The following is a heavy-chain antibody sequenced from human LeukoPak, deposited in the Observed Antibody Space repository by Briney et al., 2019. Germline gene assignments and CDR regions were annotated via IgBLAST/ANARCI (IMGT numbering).Heavy chain of an antibody. D-gene: IGHD3-22*01. Sequence: GGSLRLSCSASGFTFTTYAMTWVRQPPGKGLEWVSGISGTGDTTSYADSVKGRFTISRDNSKYTLFLQMNSLRAEDTAIYYCAKASAFYFDTSGYPIPHYYDFWGQGTLVTVSA. CDR2: ISGTGDTT. CDR1: GFTFTTYA. J-gene: IGHJ4*02. V-gene: IGHV3-23*01. CDR3: AKASAFYFDTSGYPIPHYYDF.